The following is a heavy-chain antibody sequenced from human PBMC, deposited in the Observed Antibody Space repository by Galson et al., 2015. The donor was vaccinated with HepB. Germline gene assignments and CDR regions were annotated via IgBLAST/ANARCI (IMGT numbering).Heavy chain of an antibody. J-gene: IGHJ6*02. CDR3: ARDRGWFGEKKSWVYYYYGMDV. CDR1: GGSISSSNW. Sequence: ETLSLTCAVSGGSISSSNWWSWVRQPPGKGLEWIGEIYHSGSTNYNPSLKSRCTISVDKSKNQFSLKLSSVTAADTAVYYCARDRGWFGEKKSWVYYYYGMDVRGQGTTVTVSS. V-gene: IGHV4-4*02. CDR2: IYHSGST. D-gene: IGHD3-10*01.